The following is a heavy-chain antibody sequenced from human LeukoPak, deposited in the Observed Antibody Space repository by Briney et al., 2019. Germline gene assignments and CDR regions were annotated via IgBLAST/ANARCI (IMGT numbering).Heavy chain of an antibody. J-gene: IGHJ5*02. D-gene: IGHD3-16*01. CDR1: GYTFTGYY. V-gene: IGHV1-2*06. CDR2: INPNSGGT. CDR3: ARAGKGGLRLGKSYWFDP. Sequence: ASVKVSCKASGYTFTGYYMHWVRQAPGQGLEWMGRINPNSGGTNYAQKFQGRVTMTRDTSISTAYMELSRLRSDDTAVYYCARAGKGGLRLGKSYWFDPWGQGTLVTVSS.